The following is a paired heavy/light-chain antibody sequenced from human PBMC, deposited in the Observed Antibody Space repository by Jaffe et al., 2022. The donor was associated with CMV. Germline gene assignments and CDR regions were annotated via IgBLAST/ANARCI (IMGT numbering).Heavy chain of an antibody. CDR3: AKGEGGNHWYFDF. V-gene: IGHV3-30*18. J-gene: IGHJ4*02. Sequence: QVQLVESGGGVVQPGRSLRLSCAASGFTFSSYGMSWVRQAPGKGLEWVALISYDGSNEYYGDSVKGRFTISRDNSKNTLYVQMNSLRAEDTAVYYCAKGEGGNHWYFDFWGQGTLVTVSS. D-gene: IGHD1-1*01. CDR1: GFTFSSYG. CDR2: ISYDGSNE.
Light chain of an antibody. CDR2: GAA. Sequence: EIVLTQSPGTLSLSPGDRATLSCRASQSVSNNYLAWYQQRPGQAPRFLIYGAASGATGTPDRFSGSGSGTDFTLTISRLEPEDFAVYYCQQYGSPPQLTFGGGTKVEIK. J-gene: IGKJ4*01. V-gene: IGKV3-20*01. CDR1: QSVSNNY. CDR3: QQYGSPPQLT.